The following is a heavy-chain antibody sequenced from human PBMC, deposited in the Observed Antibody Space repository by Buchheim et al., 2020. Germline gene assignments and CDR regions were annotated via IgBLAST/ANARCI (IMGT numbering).Heavy chain of an antibody. Sequence: EVQLLESGGGLVQPGGSLRLSCAASGFTLNSYAMSWVRQAPGKGLEWASTISGSGGSTYYADSVKGRFTISRDNSKNTLYLQMNSLRAEDTAVYYCAKDNGRIVPAATLFDYWGQGTL. D-gene: IGHD2-2*01. CDR3: AKDNGRIVPAATLFDY. CDR2: ISGSGGST. J-gene: IGHJ4*02. V-gene: IGHV3-23*01. CDR1: GFTLNSYA.